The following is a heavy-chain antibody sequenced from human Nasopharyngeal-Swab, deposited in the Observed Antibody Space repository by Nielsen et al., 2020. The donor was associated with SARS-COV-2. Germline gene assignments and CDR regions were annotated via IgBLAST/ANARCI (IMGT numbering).Heavy chain of an antibody. D-gene: IGHD4-11*01. J-gene: IGHJ6*03. CDR2: ISYDGTYK. CDR1: GFTFSSYG. V-gene: IGHV3-30*18. CDR3: AKDSVTTSYYYYYMDV. Sequence: GESLKISCAASGFTFSSYGMHWVRQAPGKGLEWVAVISYDGTYKKYADSVKGRFTISRDKSKNTLYLQINSLRGEDTAVYYCAKDSVTTSYYYYYMDVWDKGTTVTVSS.